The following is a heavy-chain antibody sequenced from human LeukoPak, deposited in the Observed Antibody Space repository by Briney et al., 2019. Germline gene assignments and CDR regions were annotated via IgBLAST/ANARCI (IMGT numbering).Heavy chain of an antibody. D-gene: IGHD6-19*01. V-gene: IGHV4-59*02. Sequence: GSLRLSCAASGFTVSSNYMSWVRQAPGKGLEWIGYIYYSGSTNYNPSLKSRVTISVDTSKNQFSLKLSSVTAADTAVYYCAREAVAGTWIFDYWGQGTLVTVSS. J-gene: IGHJ4*02. CDR2: IYYSGST. CDR1: GFTVSSNY. CDR3: AREAVAGTWIFDY.